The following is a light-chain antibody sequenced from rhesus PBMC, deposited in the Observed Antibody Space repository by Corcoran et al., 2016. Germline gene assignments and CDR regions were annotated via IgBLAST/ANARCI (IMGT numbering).Light chain of an antibody. CDR1: QDINKE. CDR2: AAS. V-gene: IGKV1-94*01. CDR3: LHDYTTPYS. Sequence: DIQMTQSPSSLSASIGDRVTVTCRASQDINKELSWYQQKPGKAPTLLIYAASSLQTGVPSRFSGSGSGTDYTLTISSLQPEDIATYYCLHDYTTPYSFGPGTKVEIK. J-gene: IGKJ2*01.